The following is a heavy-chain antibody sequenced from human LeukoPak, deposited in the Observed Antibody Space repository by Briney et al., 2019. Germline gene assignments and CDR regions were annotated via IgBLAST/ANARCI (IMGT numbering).Heavy chain of an antibody. D-gene: IGHD4-17*01. V-gene: IGHV4-30-4*02. CDR1: GGSISSGDYY. CDR2: IYYSGST. CDR3: ARALSPYGDYVPNWFDP. J-gene: IGHJ5*02. Sequence: SETLSLTCTVSGGSISSGDYYWSWIRQPPGKGLEWIGYIYYSGSTYYNPSLKSRVTISVDTSKNQFSLKLSSVTAADTAVYYCARALSPYGDYVPNWFDPWGQGTLVIVSS.